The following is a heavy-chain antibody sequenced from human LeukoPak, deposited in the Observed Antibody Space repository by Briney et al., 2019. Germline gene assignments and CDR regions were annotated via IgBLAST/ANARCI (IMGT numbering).Heavy chain of an antibody. Sequence: SETLSLTCTVSGGSISSSSYYWGWIRQPPGKGLEWIGSIYYSGSTYYNPSLKSRVTISVDTSKNQFSLKLSSVTAADTAVYYCARHGVAAAGAHQFVYWGQGTLVTVSS. J-gene: IGHJ4*02. CDR1: GGSISSSSYY. V-gene: IGHV4-39*01. D-gene: IGHD6-13*01. CDR2: IYYSGST. CDR3: ARHGVAAAGAHQFVY.